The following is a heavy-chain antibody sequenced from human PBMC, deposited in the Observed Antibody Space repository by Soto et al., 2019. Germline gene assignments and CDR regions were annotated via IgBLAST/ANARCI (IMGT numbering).Heavy chain of an antibody. V-gene: IGHV3-15*01. CDR1: GFTFSNAW. D-gene: IGHD3-16*01. CDR3: TTVPPSSRLISFDY. J-gene: IGHJ4*02. CDR2: IKSKTDGGTT. Sequence: VQLVESGGGLVKPGGSLRLSCAASGFTFSNAWMSWVRQAPGKGLEWVGRIKSKTDGGTTDYAAPVKGRFTISRDDSKNTLYLQMNSLKTEDTAVYYCTTVPPSSRLISFDYWGQGTLVTVSS.